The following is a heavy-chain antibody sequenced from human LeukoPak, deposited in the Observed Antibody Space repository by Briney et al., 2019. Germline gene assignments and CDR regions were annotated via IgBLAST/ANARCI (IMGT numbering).Heavy chain of an antibody. D-gene: IGHD4-17*01. Sequence: GGSLRLSCAASGFTFSSYAMHWVRQAPGKGLEWVAVISYDGSNKYYADPVKGRFTISRDNSKNTLYLQMNSLRAEDTAVYYCARTTTVTTVPDYWGQGTLVTVSS. J-gene: IGHJ4*02. CDR2: ISYDGSNK. CDR1: GFTFSSYA. CDR3: ARTTTVTTVPDY. V-gene: IGHV3-30*04.